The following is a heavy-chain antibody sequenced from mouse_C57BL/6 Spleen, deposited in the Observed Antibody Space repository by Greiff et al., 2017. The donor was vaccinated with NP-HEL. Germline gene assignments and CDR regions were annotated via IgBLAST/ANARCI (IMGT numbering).Heavy chain of an antibody. D-gene: IGHD1-1*01. V-gene: IGHV1-50*01. Sequence: QVQLKQSGAELVKPGASVKLSCKASGYTFTSYWMQWVKQRPGQGLEWIGEIDPSDSYTNYNQKFKGKATLTVDTSSSTAYMQLSSLTSEDSAVYYCAGLRSYFDYWGQGTTLTVSS. J-gene: IGHJ2*01. CDR3: AGLRSYFDY. CDR2: IDPSDSYT. CDR1: GYTFTSYW.